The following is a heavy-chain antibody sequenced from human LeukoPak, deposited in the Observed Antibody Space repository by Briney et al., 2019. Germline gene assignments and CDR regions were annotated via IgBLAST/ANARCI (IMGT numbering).Heavy chain of an antibody. CDR3: ARGARKGDDYGGFFDY. D-gene: IGHD4-23*01. J-gene: IGHJ4*02. V-gene: IGHV3-30*04. CDR1: GFTFSSYA. Sequence: GGSLRLSCAASGFTFSSYAMSWVRQAPGKGLEWVAVISYDGSYKDYADSVKGRFTISRDNSKNTLFLQMNSLRTEDTAVYYCARGARKGDDYGGFFDYWGQGTLVTVSS. CDR2: ISYDGSYK.